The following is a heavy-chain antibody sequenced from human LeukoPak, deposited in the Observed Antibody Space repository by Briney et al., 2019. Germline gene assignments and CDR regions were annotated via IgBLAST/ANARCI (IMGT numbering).Heavy chain of an antibody. CDR1: GFTFSNYW. D-gene: IGHD5-18*01. V-gene: IGHV3-7*01. J-gene: IGHJ3*01. CDR3: VRDGGRYSYASD. CDR2: IKKDGSEK. Sequence: TGGSLRLFCAASGFTFSNYWMSWVRQAPGKGLEWVANIKKDGSEKYYVDSVRGRFTISRDNAENSLHLQMVSLRAEDTAVYYCVRDGGRYSYASDWGQGTMVIVSS.